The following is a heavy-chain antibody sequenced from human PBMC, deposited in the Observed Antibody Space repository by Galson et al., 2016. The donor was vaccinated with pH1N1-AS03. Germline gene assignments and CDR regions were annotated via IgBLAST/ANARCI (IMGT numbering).Heavy chain of an antibody. J-gene: IGHJ4*02. D-gene: IGHD6-13*01. Sequence: GFTFSDYWMHWVRQVPGKGPVWVSRMNRDGRYTTYADAVRGRFTISRDNAKSTLYLLLDGLTAEDAAVYYCARGDRHAGSWVAYWGQGTPVTVSS. CDR1: GFTFSDYW. CDR3: ARGDRHAGSWVAY. V-gene: IGHV3-74*01. CDR2: MNRDGRYT.